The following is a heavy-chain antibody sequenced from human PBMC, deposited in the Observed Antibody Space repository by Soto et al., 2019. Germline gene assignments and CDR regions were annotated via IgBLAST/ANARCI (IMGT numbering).Heavy chain of an antibody. CDR1: GFTFSSYG. Sequence: GGSLRLSCAASGFTFSSYGMHLVRQAPGKGLEWVAFISYDGRDKYYADSMKGRFTISRDNSKNTLYLQMNSLRAEDTAVYYFAKANLGYESTGYYPDYWGQGTLVTVSS. V-gene: IGHV3-30*18. CDR3: AKANLGYESTGYYPDY. D-gene: IGHD3-22*01. J-gene: IGHJ4*02. CDR2: ISYDGRDK.